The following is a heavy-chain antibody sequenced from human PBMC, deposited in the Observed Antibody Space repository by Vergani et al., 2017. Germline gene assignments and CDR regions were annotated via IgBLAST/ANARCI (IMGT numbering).Heavy chain of an antibody. Sequence: EVQLLESGGGLVQPGGSLRLSCAASGFTFSSYAMSWVRQAPGKGLEWVSAISGSGGSTYYADSVKGRFTISRDNSKNTLYLQMNSLRAEDTAVYYCARARGSSSWIDYWGQGTLVTVSS. V-gene: IGHV3-23*01. CDR3: ARARGSSSWIDY. CDR2: ISGSGGST. J-gene: IGHJ4*02. CDR1: GFTFSSYA. D-gene: IGHD6-13*01.